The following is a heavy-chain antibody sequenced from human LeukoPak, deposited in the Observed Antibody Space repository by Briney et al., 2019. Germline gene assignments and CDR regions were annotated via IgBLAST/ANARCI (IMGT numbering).Heavy chain of an antibody. Sequence: PGGSLSLSCAASGFTISSKYMSWVRQAPGQGLEWVSVIYSGGSTYYADSVKGRFTISRDNSKNTLYLQMNSLRAEDTAVYYCARGVPAAMRYYYYYMDVWGKGTTVTVSS. CDR3: ARGVPAAMRYYYYYMDV. J-gene: IGHJ6*03. CDR1: GFTISSKY. CDR2: IYSGGST. V-gene: IGHV3-53*01. D-gene: IGHD2-2*01.